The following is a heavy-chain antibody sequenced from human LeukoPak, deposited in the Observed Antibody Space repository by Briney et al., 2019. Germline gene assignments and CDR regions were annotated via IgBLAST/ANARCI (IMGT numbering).Heavy chain of an antibody. CDR3: ARDRYYYDSSGYDGFYAFDI. J-gene: IGHJ3*02. CDR1: GGSISSSNW. D-gene: IGHD3-22*01. V-gene: IGHV4-4*01. Sequence: KPSETLSLTCAVSGGSISSSNWWSWVRQPPGKGPEWIGEIYHSGSTNYNPSLKSRVTISVDKSKNQFSLKLSSVTAADTAVYCCARDRYYYDSSGYDGFYAFDIWGQGTMVTVSS. CDR2: IYHSGST.